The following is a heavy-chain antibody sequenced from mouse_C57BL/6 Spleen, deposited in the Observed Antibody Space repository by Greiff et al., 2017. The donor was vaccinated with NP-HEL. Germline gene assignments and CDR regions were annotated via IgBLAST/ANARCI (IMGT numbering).Heavy chain of an antibody. V-gene: IGHV1-78*01. J-gene: IGHJ3*01. CDR1: GYTFTDHT. CDR3: EREGLLRYWGFAY. CDR2: ICPRDGST. Sequence: VQLQESDAGLVKPGASVKISCKVSGYTFTDHTIHWMQQRPEQGLEWIGYICPRDGSTKYHEKFKGKATLTTDKSSSTAYMQLNSMKSEDSEVYFYEREGLLRYWGFAYWGQGTLVTVSA. D-gene: IGHD1-1*01.